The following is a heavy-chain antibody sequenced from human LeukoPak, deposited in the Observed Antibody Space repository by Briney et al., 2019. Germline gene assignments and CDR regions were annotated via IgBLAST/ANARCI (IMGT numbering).Heavy chain of an antibody. CDR2: IYPADSET. D-gene: IGHD2-8*01. Sequence: GESLKIPSKCSGFIFTGYWIVWVRQIPGKGLEWMGMIYPADSETTYSPSFQGQITASGDRSSTTADLQWSSLKASDTAIYYCARATCVNGICYTLYWGQGSLVTVSS. V-gene: IGHV5-51*01. CDR1: GFIFTGYW. CDR3: ARATCVNGICYTLY. J-gene: IGHJ4*02.